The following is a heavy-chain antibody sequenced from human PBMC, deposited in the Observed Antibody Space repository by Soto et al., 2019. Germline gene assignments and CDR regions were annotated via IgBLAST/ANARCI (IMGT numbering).Heavy chain of an antibody. CDR1: GFTFSDYY. CDR3: ARDRDGYHFGGPTPYLDY. J-gene: IGHJ4*02. V-gene: IGHV3-11*05. CDR2: ISSSSSYT. Sequence: PGGSLRLSCAASGFTFSDYYMSWIRQAPGKGLEWVSYISSSSSYTNYADSVKGRFTISRDNAKNSLYLQMNSLRAEDTAVYYCARDRDGYHFGGPTPYLDYWGQGTLVTVSS. D-gene: IGHD5-12*01.